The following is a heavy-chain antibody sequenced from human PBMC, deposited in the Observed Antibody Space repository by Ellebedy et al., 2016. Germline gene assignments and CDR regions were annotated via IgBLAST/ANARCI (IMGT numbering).Heavy chain of an antibody. D-gene: IGHD5/OR15-5a*01. CDR1: GFTFANYA. J-gene: IGHJ4*02. CDR2: ISWNSGNI. V-gene: IGHV3-9*01. CDR3: ATFLEGVSDY. Sequence: GGSLRLSXAASGFTFANYAMHWVRQPPGKGLEWVSGISWNSGNIDYVDSVKGRFIISRDNAKNSLYLQMNSLRTEDTAFYYCATFLEGVSDYWGQGTLVTVSS.